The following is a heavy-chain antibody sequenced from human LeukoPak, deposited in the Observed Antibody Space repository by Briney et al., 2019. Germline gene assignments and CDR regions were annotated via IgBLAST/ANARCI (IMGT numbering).Heavy chain of an antibody. CDR1: GFTFSSYW. D-gene: IGHD2-15*01. CDR2: IKQDGSEK. Sequence: PGGSLRLSCAASGFTFSSYWMSWVRQAPGKGLEWVANIKQDGSEKYYVDSVKGRFTISRDNAKNSLYLQVNSLRAEDTAVYYCARERRCSGGSCYSKRLDYWGQGTLVTVSS. V-gene: IGHV3-7*01. J-gene: IGHJ4*02. CDR3: ARERRCSGGSCYSKRLDY.